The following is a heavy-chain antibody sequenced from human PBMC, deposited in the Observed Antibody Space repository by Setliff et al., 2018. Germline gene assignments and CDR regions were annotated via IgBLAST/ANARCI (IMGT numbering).Heavy chain of an antibody. D-gene: IGHD4-17*01. V-gene: IGHV1-18*01. CDR3: ALLSVTTYDELPLDF. J-gene: IGHJ4*02. CDR2: INNYSFKT. Sequence: KTSGYTFTNYGITWVRQAPGQGLEWMGWINNYSFKTNYPQKFLGRVTVTTDTSTGTAYMELKNLRSDDTAVYYCALLSVTTYDELPLDFWGQGTLVTVSS. CDR1: GYTFTNYG.